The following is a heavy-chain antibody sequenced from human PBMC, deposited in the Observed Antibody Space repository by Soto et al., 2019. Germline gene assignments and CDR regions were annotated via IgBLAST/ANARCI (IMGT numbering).Heavy chain of an antibody. V-gene: IGHV3-48*01. CDR3: ARDRDGDPDYYYYMDV. CDR1: GFTLSSYN. J-gene: IGHJ6*03. Sequence: EGSLRLSCAASGFTLSSYNMNWVRQAPGKGMDCVSYISSSSSTIYYADSVKGRFTISRDNPKNSLYLQMNSLRAEDTAVYYCARDRDGDPDYYYYMDVWGKGTTVTVSS. CDR2: ISSSSSTI. D-gene: IGHD4-17*01.